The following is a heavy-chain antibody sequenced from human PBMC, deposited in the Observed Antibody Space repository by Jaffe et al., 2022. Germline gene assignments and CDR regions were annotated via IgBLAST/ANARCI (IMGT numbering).Heavy chain of an antibody. Sequence: QVQLVESGGGVVRPGGSLRLSCAASGFAFSSFVMHWVRQAPGKGLEWLAFIRYDGKEKYFADSVKGRFSISRDNSKNTLYLEMNSLTTEDTAVYYCAKVEVFHGNRKYFNDWGRGALVTVS. CDR1: GFAFSSFV. CDR3: AKVEVFHGNRKYFND. J-gene: IGHJ1*01. D-gene: IGHD1-20*01. V-gene: IGHV3-30*02. CDR2: IRYDGKEK.